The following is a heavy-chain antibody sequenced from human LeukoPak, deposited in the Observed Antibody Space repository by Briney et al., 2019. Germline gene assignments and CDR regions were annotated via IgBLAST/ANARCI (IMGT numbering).Heavy chain of an antibody. CDR1: GGSISSGGYY. Sequence: PSETLSLTCTVSGGSISSGGYYWSWIRQPPGKGLEWIGYIYHSGSTYYNPSLKSRVTISVDRSKNQFSLKLSSVTAADTAVYYCATERATSGPNAFDIWGQGIMVTVSS. D-gene: IGHD5-24*01. V-gene: IGHV4-30-2*01. J-gene: IGHJ3*02. CDR3: ATERATSGPNAFDI. CDR2: IYHSGST.